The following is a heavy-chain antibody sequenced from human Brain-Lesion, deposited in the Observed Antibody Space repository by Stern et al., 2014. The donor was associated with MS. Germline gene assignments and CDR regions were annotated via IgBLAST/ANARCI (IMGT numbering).Heavy chain of an antibody. Sequence: VQLVQSGAELKKPGSSVKVSCKASGGTFSSYTVSRVRQAPGQGLEWMGKIIPILGVANYAPKFQGRVTITADKFTGTAYMEVTSLRSEDTAIYYCTTSPYGLDAWGQGTTVTVSS. CDR3: TTSPYGLDA. CDR1: GGTFSSYT. CDR2: IIPILGVA. J-gene: IGHJ6*02. V-gene: IGHV1-69*02. D-gene: IGHD1-14*01.